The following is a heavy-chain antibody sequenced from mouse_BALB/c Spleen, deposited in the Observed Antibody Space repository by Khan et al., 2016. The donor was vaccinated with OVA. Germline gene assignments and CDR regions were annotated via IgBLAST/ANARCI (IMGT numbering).Heavy chain of an antibody. V-gene: IGHV5-12*02. D-gene: IGHD1-1*01. CDR2: ISNGGGST. Sequence: EVELVESGGGLVQPGGSLKLSCATSGFTFSDYFMYWVRQTPEKRLEWVAYISNGGGSTYYPDTVKGRFTLSRDNAKNTLYLQMSRLKSVDTAMYYCASGTTVGAFDYWGQGTTLTVSS. CDR3: ASGTTVGAFDY. CDR1: GFTFSDYF. J-gene: IGHJ2*01.